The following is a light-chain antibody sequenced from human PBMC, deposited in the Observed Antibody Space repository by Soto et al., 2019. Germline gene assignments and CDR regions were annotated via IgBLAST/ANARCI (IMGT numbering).Light chain of an antibody. J-gene: IGKJ2*01. CDR3: QQYDSPVT. Sequence: EVVMTKSPATLSLSPGEGATLSCRSSQSVGSKLAWYQQKTGQAPRLLIYGATTRATGVPARFSGGGSGTEFTLSISSLQSEDSAVYFCQQYDSPVTFGQGTKLEIK. CDR1: QSVGSK. CDR2: GAT. V-gene: IGKV3-15*01.